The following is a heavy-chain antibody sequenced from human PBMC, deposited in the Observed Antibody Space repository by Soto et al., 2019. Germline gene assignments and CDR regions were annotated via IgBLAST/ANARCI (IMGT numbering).Heavy chain of an antibody. CDR2: TYYRSKWYN. J-gene: IGHJ5*02. CDR3: ARGPAIRTYRFDP. CDR1: GDSVSSNSAA. Sequence: KQSPTLSLPCAISGDSVSSNSAAWNWIRQSPSRGLEWLGRTYYRSKWYNDYAVSVKSRITINPDTSKSQFSLQLNSVTPEDTAVYYCARGPAIRTYRFDPGGKGTLVTVSS. V-gene: IGHV6-1*01. D-gene: IGHD2-2*01.